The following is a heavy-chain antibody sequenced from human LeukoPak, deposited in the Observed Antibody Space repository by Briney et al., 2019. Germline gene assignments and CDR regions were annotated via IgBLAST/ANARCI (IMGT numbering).Heavy chain of an antibody. D-gene: IGHD3-16*01. Sequence: ASVKVSCKASGYIFSDYYIHWVRQAPGQGLEWMGLINPKSGFTDHSQKFQGRVTMTRDTSIGTAYMELSRLRSDDTAVYYCARPQGAHYWYFDLWGRGSLVTVSS. J-gene: IGHJ2*01. CDR3: ARPQGAHYWYFDL. CDR2: INPKSGFT. V-gene: IGHV1-2*02. CDR1: GYIFSDYY.